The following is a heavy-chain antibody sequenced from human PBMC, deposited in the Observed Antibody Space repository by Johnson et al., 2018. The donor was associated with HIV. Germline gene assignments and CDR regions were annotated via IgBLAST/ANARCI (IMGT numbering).Heavy chain of an antibody. CDR1: GFTFDDYA. Sequence: RLSCAASGFTFDDYAMHWVRQAPGKGLEWVSGISWNSGSIGYADSVKGRFTISRDNSKNTLYLQMNSLRAEDTAVYYCARDRYPRRYFDWLFDAFDIWGQGTMVTVSS. D-gene: IGHD3-9*01. J-gene: IGHJ3*02. V-gene: IGHV3-9*01. CDR2: ISWNSGSI. CDR3: ARDRYPRRYFDWLFDAFDI.